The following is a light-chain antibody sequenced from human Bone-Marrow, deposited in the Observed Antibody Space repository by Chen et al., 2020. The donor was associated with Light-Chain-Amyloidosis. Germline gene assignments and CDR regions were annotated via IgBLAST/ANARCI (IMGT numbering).Light chain of an antibody. CDR1: NIGATS. J-gene: IGLJ3*02. V-gene: IGLV3-21*02. CDR3: QVWDRSSDRPV. CDR2: DDS. Sequence: SYVLTQPSSPSVAPGQTCTIARGGNNIGATSVHWYQQKHGQAPLLVDYDDSDRPSGMPERLSGSNTGNTATLTISRVEAGDEADYYCQVWDRSSDRPVFGGGTKLTVL.